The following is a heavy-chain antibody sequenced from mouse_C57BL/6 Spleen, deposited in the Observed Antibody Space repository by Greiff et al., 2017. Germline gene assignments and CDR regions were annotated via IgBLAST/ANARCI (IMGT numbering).Heavy chain of an antibody. CDR3: ARQGYSNYLSKAMDY. CDR1: GYAFSSYW. CDR2: IYPGDGDT. V-gene: IGHV1-80*01. D-gene: IGHD2-5*01. Sequence: QVQLKESGAELVKPGASVKISCKASGYAFSSYWMNWVKQRPGKGLEWIGQIYPGDGDTNYNGKFKGKATLTADKSSSTAYMQLSSLTSEDSAVYFCARQGYSNYLSKAMDYWGQGTSVTVSS. J-gene: IGHJ4*01.